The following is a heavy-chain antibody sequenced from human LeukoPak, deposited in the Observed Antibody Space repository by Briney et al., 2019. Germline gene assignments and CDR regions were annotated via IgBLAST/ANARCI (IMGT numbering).Heavy chain of an antibody. D-gene: IGHD4-17*01. CDR3: AGFPFLGWATVTTSWFDP. V-gene: IGHV3-23*01. Sequence: GGSLRLSCAASGFTFSSYAMSWVRQAPGKGLEWVSAISGSGGSTYYADSVKGRFTISRDNSKNTLYLQMNSLRAEDTAVYYCAGFPFLGWATVTTSWFDPRGQGTLVTVSS. J-gene: IGHJ5*02. CDR1: GFTFSSYA. CDR2: ISGSGGST.